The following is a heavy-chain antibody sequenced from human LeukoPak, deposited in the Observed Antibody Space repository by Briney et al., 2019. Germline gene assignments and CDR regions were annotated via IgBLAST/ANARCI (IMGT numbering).Heavy chain of an antibody. Sequence: GSLRLSCAASGFTFSDYYMSWIRQAPGKGLEWVSYISSSGSTIYYADSVKGRFTISRDNAKNSLYLQMDSLRVEDTAVYYCARDPYSGSYGPYYYYYMDVWGEGTTVTISS. CDR2: ISSSGSTI. J-gene: IGHJ6*03. V-gene: IGHV3-11*04. D-gene: IGHD1-26*01. CDR3: ARDPYSGSYGPYYYYYMDV. CDR1: GFTFSDYY.